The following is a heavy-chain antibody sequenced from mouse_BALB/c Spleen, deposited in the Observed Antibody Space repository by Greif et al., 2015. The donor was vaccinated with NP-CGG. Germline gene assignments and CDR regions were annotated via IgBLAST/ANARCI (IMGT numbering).Heavy chain of an antibody. D-gene: IGHD1-1*01. CDR3: ARSIYYYGSSYWNY. V-gene: IGHV1-9*01. CDR2: ILPGSGST. CDR1: GYTFSSYW. J-gene: IGHJ2*01. Sequence: QVQLQQSGAELMKPGASVKISCKATGYTFSSYWIEWVKQRPGHGLEWIGEILPGSGSTNYNEKFKGKATFTADTSSNTAYMQLSSLTSEDSAVYYCARSIYYYGSSYWNYWGQGTTLTVSS.